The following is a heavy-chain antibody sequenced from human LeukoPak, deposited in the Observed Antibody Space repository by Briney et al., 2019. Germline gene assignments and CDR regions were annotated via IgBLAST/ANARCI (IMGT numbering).Heavy chain of an antibody. D-gene: IGHD3-22*01. CDR1: GFTFSNYW. J-gene: IGHJ3*02. V-gene: IGHV3-74*01. Sequence: GSLRLSCAASGFTFSNYWMHWVRQGPGKGLVWVSRINSDGSSTNYAESVRGRFTISRDNAKNTLYLQMNSLRAEDTAVYYCARVVDSSGYHPDGFDIWGQGTMVTVSS. CDR3: ARVVDSSGYHPDGFDI. CDR2: INSDGSST.